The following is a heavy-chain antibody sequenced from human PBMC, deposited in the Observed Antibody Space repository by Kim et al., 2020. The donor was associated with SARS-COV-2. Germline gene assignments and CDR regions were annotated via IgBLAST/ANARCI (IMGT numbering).Heavy chain of an antibody. V-gene: IGHV1-3*01. D-gene: IGHD4-4*01. Sequence: KDSTKFQGRVTITRDTSANTAYMELSSLTSEDTAVYYCARDMNPTVYDYWGQGTLVTVSS. CDR3: ARDMNPTVYDY. J-gene: IGHJ4*02.